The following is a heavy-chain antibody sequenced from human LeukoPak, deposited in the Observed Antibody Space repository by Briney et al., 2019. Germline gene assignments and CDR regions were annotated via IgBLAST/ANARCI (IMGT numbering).Heavy chain of an antibody. Sequence: GRSLRLSCAASGFTFSDSYMTWIRQAPGKGLELLSYISGSASDVNYIDSVRGRFTISRDNAKNSLYLQMYSLRAEDTAVYYCARSPNYYGSGRAYWGQGTLVTVSS. CDR3: ARSPNYYGSGRAY. CDR1: GFTFSDSY. D-gene: IGHD3-10*01. V-gene: IGHV3-11*04. CDR2: ISGSASDV. J-gene: IGHJ4*02.